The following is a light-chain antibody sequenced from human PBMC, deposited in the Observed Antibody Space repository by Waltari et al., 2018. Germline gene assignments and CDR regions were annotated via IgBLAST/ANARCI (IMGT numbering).Light chain of an antibody. CDR1: TGAVTRGTY. CDR3: LLYYGGAQAV. CDR2: STS. Sequence: QTVVTQEPSLIVSPGGTVTLTCPSSTGAVTRGTYRNLCQQKPGQAPRALSYSTSSKHSVTPARCSGSLLGGKAALTLSGVQPEDEAEYYCLLYYGGAQAVFGGGTKLTVL. J-gene: IGLJ2*01. V-gene: IGLV7-43*01.